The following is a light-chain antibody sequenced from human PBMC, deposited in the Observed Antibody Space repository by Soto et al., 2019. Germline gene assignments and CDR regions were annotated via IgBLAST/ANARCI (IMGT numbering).Light chain of an antibody. CDR1: NFGSKN. CDR3: QVWDRSSNHRV. V-gene: IGLV3-21*04. CDR2: SNT. Sequence: SYELTQPPSVSVAPGKTARITCGGDNFGSKNVHWYHQKPGQAPVLVIYSNTDRTSGIPERFSGSNSGNTATLTISSVEAGDEADYYGQVWDRSSNHRVFGGGTKLTVL. J-gene: IGLJ2*01.